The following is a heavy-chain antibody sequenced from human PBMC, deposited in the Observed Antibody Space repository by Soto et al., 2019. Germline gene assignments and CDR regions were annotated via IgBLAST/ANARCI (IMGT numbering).Heavy chain of an antibody. J-gene: IGHJ3*02. D-gene: IGHD2-15*01. Sequence: QVQLVQSGAEVKKPGSSVKVSCKASGGTFSSYAISWVRQAPGQGLEWMGGIIPIFGTANYAQKFQGRVTITAEESTSTAYMELSSLRSEDTAVYYCARSVVVVAATPGAFDIWGQGTMVTVSS. CDR1: GGTFSSYA. CDR2: IIPIFGTA. CDR3: ARSVVVVAATPGAFDI. V-gene: IGHV1-69*12.